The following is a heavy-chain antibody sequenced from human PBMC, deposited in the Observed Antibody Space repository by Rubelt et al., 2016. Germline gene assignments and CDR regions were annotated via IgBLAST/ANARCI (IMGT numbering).Heavy chain of an antibody. CDR3: ARDGKFDP. Sequence: QVQLVQSVSELRKPGASVKISCKASGYNFTNYGLHWVRQAPGQRLEWMGWISLRYGNTEYSQKFKDRVTMTRDTSISTAYMQLSSLRSDDTAVYYCARDGKFDPWGQGTLVFVSS. V-gene: IGHV1-3*01. CDR1: GYNFTNYG. J-gene: IGHJ5*02. CDR2: ISLRYGNT.